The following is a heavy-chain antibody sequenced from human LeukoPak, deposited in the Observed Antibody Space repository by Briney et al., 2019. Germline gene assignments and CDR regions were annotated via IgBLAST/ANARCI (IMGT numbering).Heavy chain of an antibody. CDR3: ARGIFYGGRNQYIWLDL. D-gene: IGHD4-23*01. V-gene: IGHV4-34*01. CDR1: GGSFRGFF. Sequence: PSETLSLTCAVYGGSFRGFFWSWIRQAPGKGLEWIGEVSHSGSSNYNPSLKSRINISLDTSKSQFSLRLTSVTAADTAVYYCARGIFYGGRNQYIWLDLWGQGTLVTVSS. J-gene: IGHJ5*02. CDR2: VSHSGSS.